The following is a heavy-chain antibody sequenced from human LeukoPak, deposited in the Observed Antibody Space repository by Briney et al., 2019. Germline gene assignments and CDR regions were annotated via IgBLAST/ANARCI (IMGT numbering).Heavy chain of an antibody. CDR3: ARFGSSDYYFDS. J-gene: IGHJ4*02. Sequence: PGGSLRLSCAASGITFNSYEMNWVRLAPGKGLEWVSCISGSGSIKYYADSVKGRFTISRDNAKNSLYLQMNSLRAEDTAAYYCARFGSSDYYFDSWGQGTLVTVSS. CDR1: GITFNSYE. CDR2: ISGSGSIK. D-gene: IGHD2-15*01. V-gene: IGHV3-48*03.